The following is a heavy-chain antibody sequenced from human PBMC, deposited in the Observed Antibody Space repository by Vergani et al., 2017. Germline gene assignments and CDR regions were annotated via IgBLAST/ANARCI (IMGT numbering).Heavy chain of an antibody. V-gene: IGHV4-39*01. J-gene: IGHJ5*02. Sequence: QLQLQESGPGLVKPSATLSLTCSVSGASIRSSNYYWGWIRPPPGKGLEWIASIYYSGSTYYKPSLKSRVTISVDTSKNQYSLKLSPVTAADTAAYFCARRSTVEWLVKLGWIDPWGQGILVTVSS. D-gene: IGHD6-19*01. CDR2: IYYSGST. CDR1: GASIRSSNYY. CDR3: ARRSTVEWLVKLGWIDP.